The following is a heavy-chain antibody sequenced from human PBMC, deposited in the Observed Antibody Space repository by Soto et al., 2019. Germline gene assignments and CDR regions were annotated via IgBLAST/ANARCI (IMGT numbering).Heavy chain of an antibody. CDR3: ACFRGSYGMDV. Sequence: QVQLVQSGAEVKKPGSSVKVSCKGSGGTFSSYTISWVRQAPGQGLEWMGRIIPILGIANHAQKFQGRVTITADNSTSTAYMALSSLSSEETDVSSCACFRGSYGMDVWGQGTTVTVSS. D-gene: IGHD3-10*01. J-gene: IGHJ6*02. V-gene: IGHV1-69*02. CDR2: IIPILGIA. CDR1: GGTFSSYT.